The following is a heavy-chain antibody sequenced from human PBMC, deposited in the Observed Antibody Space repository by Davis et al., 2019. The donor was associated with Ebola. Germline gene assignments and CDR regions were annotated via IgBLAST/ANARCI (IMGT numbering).Heavy chain of an antibody. CDR1: GGSISSGGYY. V-gene: IGHV4-61*02. CDR3: ARGTVVVVAVSYYYGMDV. D-gene: IGHD2-15*01. CDR2: IYTSGST. Sequence: PSETLSLTCAVSGGSISSGGYYWSWIRQPAGKGLEWIGRIYTSGSTNYNPSLKSRVTMSVDTSKNQFSLKLSSVTAADTAVYYCARGTVVVVAVSYYYGMDVWGQGTTVTVSS. J-gene: IGHJ6*02.